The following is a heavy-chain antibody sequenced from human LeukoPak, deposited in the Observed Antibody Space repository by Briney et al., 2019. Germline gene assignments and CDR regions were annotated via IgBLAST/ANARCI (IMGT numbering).Heavy chain of an antibody. Sequence: GGSLRLSCAASGFTFSSYAMYWVRQTPGKGLEWVSVVRGSGGTTYYADSVKGRFTISRDNSKNTLYLQMNSLRAEDTAVYYCAKDGSLSGSHYFDYWGQGTLVTVSS. CDR2: VRGSGGTT. J-gene: IGHJ4*02. CDR1: GFTFSSYA. V-gene: IGHV3-23*01. D-gene: IGHD1-26*01. CDR3: AKDGSLSGSHYFDY.